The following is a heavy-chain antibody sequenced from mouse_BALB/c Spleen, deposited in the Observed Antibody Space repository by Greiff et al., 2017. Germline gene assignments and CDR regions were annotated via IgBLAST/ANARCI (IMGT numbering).Heavy chain of an antibody. CDR1: GFTFSSFG. V-gene: IGHV5-17*02. D-gene: IGHD2-1*01. Sequence: DVQLQESGGGLVQPGGSRKLSCAASGFTFSSFGMHWVRQAPEKGLEWVAYISSGSSTIYYADTVKGRFTISRDNPKNTLFLQMTSLRSEDTAMYYCASSTTVNFDYWGQGTTLTVSS. CDR2: ISSGSSTI. CDR3: ASSTTVNFDY. J-gene: IGHJ2*01.